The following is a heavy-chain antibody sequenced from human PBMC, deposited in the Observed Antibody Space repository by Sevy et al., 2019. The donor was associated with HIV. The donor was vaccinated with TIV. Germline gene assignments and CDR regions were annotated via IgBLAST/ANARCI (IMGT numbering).Heavy chain of an antibody. CDR3: AIGSVSLVIAKDAFHI. V-gene: IGHV4-31*03. J-gene: IGHJ3*02. CDR2: IYYSGST. Sequence: SEILSLTCTVSGGSISSGGYYWSWIRQHPGKGLEWIGCIYYSGSTYYNPSLKSRISIFVDTSKKQFSLNLTSAIAADTAVYYCAIGSVSLVIAKDAFHIWGQGTMVTVSS. D-gene: IGHD2-21*01. CDR1: GGSISSGGYY.